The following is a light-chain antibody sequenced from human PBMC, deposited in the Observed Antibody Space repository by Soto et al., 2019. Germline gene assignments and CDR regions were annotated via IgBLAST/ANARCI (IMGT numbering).Light chain of an antibody. CDR3: QQRRNWLT. Sequence: EIVLTQSPTTLSLSPGERASLSCRASQSVGNSLAWYQQKPGQAPRLLIYDASNRATGIPARFSGRGSGTDFTLTISRVEAEDFAVYYCQQRRNWLTFGGGTRVEIK. V-gene: IGKV3-11*01. CDR2: DAS. CDR1: QSVGNS. J-gene: IGKJ4*01.